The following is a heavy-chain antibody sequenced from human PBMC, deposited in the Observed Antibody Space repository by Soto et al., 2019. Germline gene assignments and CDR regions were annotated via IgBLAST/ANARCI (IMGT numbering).Heavy chain of an antibody. D-gene: IGHD6-19*01. Sequence: QVQLVQSGAEVKEPGASVKVSCKASGYTFTTYGISWVRQAPGQGLEWMGWINAYNGNTNYAQNLQGRVTMTTDTSTSTTYMELRSLRSDDTAVYYCARDPVAGTYFDYCGQGTLVTVSS. V-gene: IGHV1-18*01. CDR3: ARDPVAGTYFDY. CDR1: GYTFTTYG. J-gene: IGHJ4*02. CDR2: INAYNGNT.